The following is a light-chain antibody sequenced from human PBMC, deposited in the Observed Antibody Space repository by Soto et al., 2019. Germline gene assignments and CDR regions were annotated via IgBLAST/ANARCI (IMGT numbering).Light chain of an antibody. CDR3: QQTYNSPRFT. CDR2: AAS. V-gene: IGKV1-39*01. J-gene: IGKJ3*01. Sequence: DSQMTQSPSSLSASVGDRVTITCRASRCIRTYLNWYQVKPGKAPKLLIYAASTLHTGAPSRFSASGSVTDFTLTITSLQPEDFATYFCQQTYNSPRFTFGPGTTVDFK. CDR1: RCIRTY.